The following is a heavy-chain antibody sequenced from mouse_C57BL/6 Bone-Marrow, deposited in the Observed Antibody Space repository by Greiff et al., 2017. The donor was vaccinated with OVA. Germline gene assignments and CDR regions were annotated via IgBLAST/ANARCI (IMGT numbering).Heavy chain of an antibody. Sequence: VQLQQSGAELVRPGASVKLSCTASGFNIKADYMHWVKQRSEQGLAWIGWIDPENGDTEYASKFQGKAAITADTSSHTAYLQLSSLTSEDTAVYDCYRHWYFEVWGTGTTVTVSS. J-gene: IGHJ1*03. CDR1: GFNIKADY. CDR3: YRHWYFEV. V-gene: IGHV14-4*01. CDR2: IDPENGDT. D-gene: IGHD5-5*01.